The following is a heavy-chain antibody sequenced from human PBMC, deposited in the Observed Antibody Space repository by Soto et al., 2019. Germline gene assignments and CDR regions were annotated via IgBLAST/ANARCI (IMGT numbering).Heavy chain of an antibody. Sequence: GVPRSLSCPASEFAFSSYTMNWVRQAPGKGLQWVASITNRGTHTYSADSVRGRFTISRDNDKNSLYLQMNNLRAEDTATYYCARAHEVAWFDAWGLGTLVTVSS. D-gene: IGHD2-15*01. CDR2: ITNRGTHT. CDR3: ARAHEVAWFDA. V-gene: IGHV3-21*06. CDR1: EFAFSSYT. J-gene: IGHJ5*02.